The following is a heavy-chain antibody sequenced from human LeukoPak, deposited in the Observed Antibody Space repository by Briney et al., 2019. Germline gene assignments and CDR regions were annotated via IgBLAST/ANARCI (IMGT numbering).Heavy chain of an antibody. CDR3: ARDRWGLLEYYFDY. Sequence: PSETLSLTCTVSGGSISSGDYYWSWIRQPPGKGLEWIGYIYYSGSTYYNPSLKSRVTISVDTSKNQFSLKLSSVTAADTAVYYCARDRWGLLEYYFDYWGQGTLVTVSS. CDR1: GGSISSGDYY. CDR2: IYYSGST. V-gene: IGHV4-30-4*08. J-gene: IGHJ4*02. D-gene: IGHD1-26*01.